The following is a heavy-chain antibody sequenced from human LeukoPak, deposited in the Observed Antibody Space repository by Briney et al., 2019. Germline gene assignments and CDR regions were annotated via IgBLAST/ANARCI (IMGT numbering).Heavy chain of an antibody. V-gene: IGHV3-7*05. CDR2: INQDGSEK. D-gene: IGHD3-22*01. CDR3: AREYYSDSSGSDY. J-gene: IGHJ4*02. Sequence: PGGSLRLSCAASGFTFSSYWMSWVRQAPGKGLEWVANINQDGSEKYSVDSVKGRFTISRDNAKNSLYLQMNSLRAEDTAVYYCAREYYSDSSGSDYWGQGTPVTVPS. CDR1: GFTFSSYW.